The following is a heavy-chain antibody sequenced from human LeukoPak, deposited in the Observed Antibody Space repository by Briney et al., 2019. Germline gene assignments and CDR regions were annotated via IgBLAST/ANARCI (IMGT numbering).Heavy chain of an antibody. CDR2: ISGSGGST. Sequence: PGGSLRLSCAASGFTFSSYAMSWVRQAPGKGLEWVSAISGSGGSTYYADSVKGRFTISRDNSKNTLYLQMNSLRAEDTAVYYCALWYYYDRSDYSTYFDYWGQGTRVTVSS. J-gene: IGHJ4*02. D-gene: IGHD3-22*01. CDR1: GFTFSSYA. CDR3: ALWYYYDRSDYSTYFDY. V-gene: IGHV3-23*01.